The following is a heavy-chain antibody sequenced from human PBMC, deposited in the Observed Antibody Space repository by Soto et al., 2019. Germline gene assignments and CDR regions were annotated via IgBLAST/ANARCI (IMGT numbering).Heavy chain of an antibody. CDR1: GGSISSGGYY. D-gene: IGHD6-13*01. J-gene: IGHJ6*03. CDR3: ARDVRELFAAAAGTNYYYYYMDV. CDR2: TYTSGST. Sequence: QVQLQESGPGLVKPSQTLSLTCTVSGGSISSGGYYWSWIRQHPGKGLEWIGNTYTSGSTYYNPPLKSRVTISVDTSKNQFSLKLSSVTAADTAVYYCARDVRELFAAAAGTNYYYYYMDVWGKGTTVTVSS. V-gene: IGHV4-31*03.